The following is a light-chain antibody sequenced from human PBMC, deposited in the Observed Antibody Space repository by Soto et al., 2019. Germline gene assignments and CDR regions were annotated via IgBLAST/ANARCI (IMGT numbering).Light chain of an antibody. J-gene: IGKJ1*01. CDR3: LEYNNWPRWT. Sequence: EIVMTQSPATLSVSPGERATVSCRASQSVSSDLAWYQQQPGQAPRLLIYGVSTRATGIPARFSGSGSGTDFTLTISSLQSEDFAAYYCLEYNNWPRWTFGQGTKVDIK. V-gene: IGKV3-15*01. CDR2: GVS. CDR1: QSVSSD.